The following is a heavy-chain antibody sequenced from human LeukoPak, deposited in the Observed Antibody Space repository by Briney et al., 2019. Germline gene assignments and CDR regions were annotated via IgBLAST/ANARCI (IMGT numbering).Heavy chain of an antibody. CDR1: GFTFSSYA. CDR3: AKRSGYCSGGSCYSSPGYYFDY. J-gene: IGHJ4*02. V-gene: IGHV3-23*01. Sequence: GGSLRLSCAASGFTFSSYAMSWVRQAPGKGLEWGSGISGSVVSTYYADSVKGGLTISRDNSKNTLYLQMNSLRAEDTAVYYCAKRSGYCSGGSCYSSPGYYFDYWGQGTLVTVSS. CDR2: ISGSVVST. D-gene: IGHD2-15*01.